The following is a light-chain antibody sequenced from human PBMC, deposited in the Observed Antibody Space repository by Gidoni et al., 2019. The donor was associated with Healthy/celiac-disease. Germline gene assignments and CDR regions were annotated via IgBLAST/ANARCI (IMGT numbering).Light chain of an antibody. Sequence: SSELTQDPAVSVALGQTVRITCQGDSLRSDYASWYQQKPGQAPVLVLYGKNNRPSGIPDRFSGSSSGNTASLTITGAQAEDEADYYCNSRDSSGNHPVVFGGGTKLTVL. CDR3: NSRDSSGNHPVV. V-gene: IGLV3-19*01. CDR2: GKN. J-gene: IGLJ2*01. CDR1: SLRSDY.